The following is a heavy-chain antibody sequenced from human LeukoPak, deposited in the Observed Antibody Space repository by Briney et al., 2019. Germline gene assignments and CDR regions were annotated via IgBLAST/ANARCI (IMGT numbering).Heavy chain of an antibody. V-gene: IGHV4-59*12. J-gene: IGHJ4*02. CDR1: GGSISSYF. D-gene: IGHD3-22*01. CDR3: ARETRNYYDSSGYYCIDY. CDR2: LYYRGST. Sequence: SETLSLTCTVSGGSISSYFWSWIRQPPGKGLEWIGNLYYRGSTSYKPSLESRVTILVDTSKNQFSLKLSSVTAADTAVYYCARETRNYYDSSGYYCIDYWGQGTLVTVSS.